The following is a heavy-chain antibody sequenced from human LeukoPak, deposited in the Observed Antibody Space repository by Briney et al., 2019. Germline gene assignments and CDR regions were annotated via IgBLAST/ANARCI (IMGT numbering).Heavy chain of an antibody. J-gene: IGHJ6*02. CDR1: GFTLDDYA. D-gene: IGHD2-21*01. CDR2: ISWNSGSI. CDR3: AKDRVVGPFAAHYYYYGMDV. V-gene: IGHV3-9*01. Sequence: QAGRSLRLSCAASGFTLDDYAMHWVRQAPGKGLEWVSGISWNSGSIGYADSVKGRFTISRDNAKNSLYLQMNSLRAEDAALYYCAKDRVVGPFAAHYYYYGMDVWGQGTTVTVSS.